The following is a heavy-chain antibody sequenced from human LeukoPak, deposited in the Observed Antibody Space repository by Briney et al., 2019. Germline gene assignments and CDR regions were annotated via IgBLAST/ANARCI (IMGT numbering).Heavy chain of an antibody. CDR2: ISGSGGST. CDR3: AKGGHYWSGYYYDSSGEPIIHYYMDV. V-gene: IGHV3-23*01. J-gene: IGHJ6*03. D-gene: IGHD3-22*01. CDR1: GFTFSSYA. Sequence: PGGSLRLSCAASGFTFSSYAMSWVRQAPGKGLEWVSAISGSGGSTYYADSVKGRFTISRDNSKNTLYLQMNSLRAEDTAVYYCAKGGHYWSGYYYDSSGEPIIHYYMDVWGKGTTVTVSS.